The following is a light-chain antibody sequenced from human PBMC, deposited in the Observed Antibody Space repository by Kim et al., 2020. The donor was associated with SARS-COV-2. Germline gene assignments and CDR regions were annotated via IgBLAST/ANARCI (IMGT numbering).Light chain of an antibody. CDR1: SRDAGAYDY. Sequence: GQSFTISCTGTSRDAGAYDYVSWYQHHPGTAPKVMIYHVTKRPSGVSNRFSGSKSGNTASLTISGLQSEDEADYYCSSFTTTSVWVFGGGTQLTVL. CDR3: SSFTTTSVWV. CDR2: HVT. V-gene: IGLV2-14*03. J-gene: IGLJ3*02.